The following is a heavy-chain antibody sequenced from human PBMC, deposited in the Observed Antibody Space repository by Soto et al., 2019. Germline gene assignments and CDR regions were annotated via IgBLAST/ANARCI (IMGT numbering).Heavy chain of an antibody. V-gene: IGHV3-74*01. CDR1: GFTFSSYW. D-gene: IGHD6-19*01. CDR3: ARGVPGCYAVDV. J-gene: IGHJ6*02. CDR2: LNSGGTTA. Sequence: PGGSLRLSCAASGFTFSSYWMHWVRQAPGKGLMWISRLNSGGTTANYAVSVSGRFTISRDNAKNTLYLQLNSLSDEDTAVYYCARGVPGCYAVDVWGQGTTVTVSS.